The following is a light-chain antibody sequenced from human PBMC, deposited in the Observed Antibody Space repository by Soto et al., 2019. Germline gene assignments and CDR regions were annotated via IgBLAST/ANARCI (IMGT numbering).Light chain of an antibody. CDR1: QDISNY. J-gene: IGKJ3*01. V-gene: IGKV1-33*01. CDR3: QQYDNLLLT. CDR2: DAS. Sequence: DIPMTQSPSSLSASVGDRVTITCQASQDISNYLNWYQQKPGKAPKLLIYDASNLETGVPSRFSGSGSGTDFTFTISCLQPEDIASDYCQQYDNLLLTFGPGTKVDIK.